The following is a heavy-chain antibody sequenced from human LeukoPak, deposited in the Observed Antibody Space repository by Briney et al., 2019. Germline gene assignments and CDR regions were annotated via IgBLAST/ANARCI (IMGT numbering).Heavy chain of an antibody. CDR1: GFTFSSYA. CDR3: AKGLWFGELLPFDY. Sequence: TGGSLRLSCAASGFTFSSYAMSWVRQAPGKGLEWVSAISGSGGSTYYADSVKGRFTISRDNSKNTLYLQMNSLRAEDTAVYYCAKGLWFGELLPFDYWGQGTLVTVSS. D-gene: IGHD3-10*01. V-gene: IGHV3-23*01. CDR2: ISGSGGST. J-gene: IGHJ4*02.